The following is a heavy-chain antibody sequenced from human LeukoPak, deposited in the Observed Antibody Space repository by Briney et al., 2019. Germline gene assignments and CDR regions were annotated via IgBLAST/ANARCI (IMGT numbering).Heavy chain of an antibody. V-gene: IGHV4-34*01. Sequence: SETLSLTCAVYGGSFSGYYWSWIRQPPGKGLEWIGEINHSGSTNYNPSLKSRVTILVDTSKNQFSLKLSSVTAADTAVYYCARLRMVRGVNHGMDVWGKGTTVTVSS. D-gene: IGHD3-10*01. CDR2: INHSGST. CDR1: GGSFSGYY. CDR3: ARLRMVRGVNHGMDV. J-gene: IGHJ6*04.